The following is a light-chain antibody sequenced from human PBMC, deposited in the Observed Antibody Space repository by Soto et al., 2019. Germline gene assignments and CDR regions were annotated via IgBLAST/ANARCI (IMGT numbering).Light chain of an antibody. V-gene: IGKV2-28*01. CDR3: MQARQTMYT. CDR2: LGS. Sequence: DIVMTQSPLSLPVTPGEPASISCRSSQSLLHSNGYNYLDWYLQKPGQSPQLLIYLGSNRASGVPDRFSGSGSGTDFTLKISRVEAEDVGVYYCMQARQTMYTFGQGTRLEIK. J-gene: IGKJ5*01. CDR1: QSLLHSNGYNY.